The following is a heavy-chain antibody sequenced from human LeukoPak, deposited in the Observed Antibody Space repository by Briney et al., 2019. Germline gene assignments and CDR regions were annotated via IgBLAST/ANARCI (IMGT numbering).Heavy chain of an antibody. CDR2: INHSGST. Sequence: SETLSLTCAVYGGSFSGYYWSWIRQPPGKGLEWIGEINHSGSTNYNPSLKSRVTISVDTSKNQFSLKLSSVTAADTAVYYCARWESTTIFGVVRGEHGMAVWGQGTTVTVSS. CDR3: ARWESTTIFGVVRGEHGMAV. CDR1: GGSFSGYY. V-gene: IGHV4-34*01. J-gene: IGHJ6*02. D-gene: IGHD3-3*01.